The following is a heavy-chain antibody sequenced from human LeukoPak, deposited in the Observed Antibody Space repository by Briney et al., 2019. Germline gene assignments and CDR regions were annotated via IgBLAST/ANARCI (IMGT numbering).Heavy chain of an antibody. CDR2: IRPDGQNK. CDR3: ARASSLGSLYYFDY. D-gene: IGHD6-6*01. J-gene: IGHJ4*02. V-gene: IGHV3-30*02. Sequence: PGGSLRLSCAASGFTFNGYGMYWVRQAPGKGPEWLAFIRPDGQNKYYAESVKCRFTISRDNAKNSLYLQMNSLRAEDTAVYYCARASSLGSLYYFDYWGQGTLVTVSS. CDR1: GFTFNGYG.